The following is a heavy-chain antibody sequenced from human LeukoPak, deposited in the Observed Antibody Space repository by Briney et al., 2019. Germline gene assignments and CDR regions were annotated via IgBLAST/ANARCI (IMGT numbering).Heavy chain of an antibody. CDR2: ISSSSSYI. V-gene: IGHV3-21*01. D-gene: IGHD5-12*01. Sequence: PGGSLRLSCAASGFTFSSYSMNWVRQAPGKGLEWVSSISSSSSYIYYADSLKGRFTISRDNAKNSLYVQMNSLRAEDTAVYYCAKGGYSSTYFDYWGQGTLVTVSS. J-gene: IGHJ4*02. CDR1: GFTFSSYS. CDR3: AKGGYSSTYFDY.